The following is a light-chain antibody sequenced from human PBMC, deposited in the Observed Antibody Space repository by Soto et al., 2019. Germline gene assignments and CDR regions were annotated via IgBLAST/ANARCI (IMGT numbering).Light chain of an antibody. J-gene: IGKJ1*01. Sequence: EVVMTQSPATLSVSPGERATLSCRASQNIRSNLAWLQQRPGQAPSLLIYGASTRATGIPARFSGSGSGTEFTLTISSLQSEDFAVYYCQQYTDRPTFGQGTKVEFK. CDR3: QQYTDRPT. CDR1: QNIRSN. CDR2: GAS. V-gene: IGKV3-15*01.